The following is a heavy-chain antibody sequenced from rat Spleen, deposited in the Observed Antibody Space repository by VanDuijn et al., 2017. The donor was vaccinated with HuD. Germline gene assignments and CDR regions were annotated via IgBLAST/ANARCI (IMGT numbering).Heavy chain of an antibody. CDR2: INSAGST. J-gene: IGHJ4*01. CDR1: GYSITSSYR. V-gene: IGHV3-3*01. Sequence: EVQLQESGPGLVKPSQSLSLTCSVTGYSITSSYRWNWIRKFPGNKLEWMGYINSAGSTNYNPPLKSRISITRDTSKNQFFLQVNSVTTEDTATYYCAKTTVTYYYIMDAWGQGASVTVSS. CDR3: AKTTVTYYYIMDA. D-gene: IGHD1-11*01.